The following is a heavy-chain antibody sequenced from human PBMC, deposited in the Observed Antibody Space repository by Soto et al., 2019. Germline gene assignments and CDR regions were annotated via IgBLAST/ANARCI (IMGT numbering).Heavy chain of an antibody. V-gene: IGHV3-21*06. D-gene: IGHD3-10*01. CDR1: GFIFSSYS. Sequence: EVQLVESGGGLVKPGGSLRLSCAASGFIFSSYSMNWVRQAPGKGLEWVSSISPRSDYIYFADSMRGRFTISRDNAQNSLYLHMNNLSAEDTAVYHCARVSGTLERYSDLDYWGRGTLVTVSS. CDR2: ISPRSDYI. CDR3: ARVSGTLERYSDLDY. J-gene: IGHJ4*02.